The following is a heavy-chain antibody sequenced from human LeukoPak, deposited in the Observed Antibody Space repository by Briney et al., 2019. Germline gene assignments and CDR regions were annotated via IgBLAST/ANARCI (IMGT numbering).Heavy chain of an antibody. CDR2: IIPIFGTA. CDR1: GDTFSRYA. D-gene: IGHD5-12*01. V-gene: IGHV1-69*01. J-gene: IGHJ4*02. Sequence: GASVTVTCKASGDTFSRYAISWVRQAPGQGLEWMGGIIPIFGTANYAQKFQGRVTITADESTSTAYMELSSLRSEDTAVYYCARRDTDGGGYDTFDYWGQGTLVTVSS. CDR3: ARRDTDGGGYDTFDY.